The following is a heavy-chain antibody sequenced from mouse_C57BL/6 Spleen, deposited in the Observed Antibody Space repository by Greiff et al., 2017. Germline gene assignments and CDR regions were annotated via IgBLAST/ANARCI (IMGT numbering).Heavy chain of an antibody. CDR3: ARYDITTVVEGAWFAY. CDR2: IDPSDSYT. Sequence: QVQLQQPGAELVRPGTSVKLSCKASGYTFTSYWMHWVKQRPGQGLEWIGVIDPSDSYTNYNQKFKGKATLTVDTSSSTAYMQLSSLTSEDSAVYYCARYDITTVVEGAWFAYWGQGTLVTVSA. J-gene: IGHJ3*01. CDR1: GYTFTSYW. V-gene: IGHV1-59*01. D-gene: IGHD1-1*01.